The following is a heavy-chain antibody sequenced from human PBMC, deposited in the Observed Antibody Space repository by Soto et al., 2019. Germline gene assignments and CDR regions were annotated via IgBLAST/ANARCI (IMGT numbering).Heavy chain of an antibody. V-gene: IGHV3-49*03. Sequence: GSLRVACTASVFSFGDYAVTWIRQAPGKGLEWVGLIRSKTYGGTREYAASVKGRFTISRDDSKCIAYLEMSTLKTEDTAVYYCARKDDFGVGVDVWGQGTPVTVSS. J-gene: IGHJ6*01. D-gene: IGHD3-10*01. CDR2: IRSKTYGGTR. CDR3: ARKDDFGVGVDV. CDR1: VFSFGDYA.